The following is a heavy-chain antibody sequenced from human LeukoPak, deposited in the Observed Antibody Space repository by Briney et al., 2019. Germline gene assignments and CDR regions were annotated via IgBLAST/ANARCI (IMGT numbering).Heavy chain of an antibody. CDR2: IKSDGSST. D-gene: IGHD3-16*01. V-gene: IGHV3-74*01. CDR3: ARGGRYAYFLDY. J-gene: IGHJ4*02. Sequence: GGSRSLSCAASGFIFSDYWMHWVRQGPGKGLVWVSRIKSDGSSTSYAESVKGRFTISRDNAKNTVYVHMNSLRDEDTAVYYCARGGRYAYFLDYWGQGTLVTVSS. CDR1: GFIFSDYW.